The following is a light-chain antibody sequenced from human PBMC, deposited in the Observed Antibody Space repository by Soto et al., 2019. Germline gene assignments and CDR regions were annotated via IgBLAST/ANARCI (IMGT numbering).Light chain of an antibody. Sequence: DIQMTQSPSSLSASVEDRVIITCRASQSISKHLNWYQQKPGKAPKLLIFAASSLQSGGPSRFSGSRSGPDFTLTISSLQPEDFATYYCQQSYSSPPTFGQGTRWIS. CDR3: QQSYSSPPT. CDR2: AAS. V-gene: IGKV1-39*01. CDR1: QSISKH. J-gene: IGKJ1*01.